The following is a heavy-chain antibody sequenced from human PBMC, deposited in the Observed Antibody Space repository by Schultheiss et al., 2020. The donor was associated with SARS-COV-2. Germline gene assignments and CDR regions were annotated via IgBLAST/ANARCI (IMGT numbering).Heavy chain of an antibody. CDR1: GFTFSSYE. V-gene: IGHV3-48*03. J-gene: IGHJ4*02. D-gene: IGHD6-13*01. Sequence: GGSLRLSCAASGFTFSSYEMNWVRQAPGKGLEWVSYISSSGSTIYYADSVKGRFTISRDNAKNSLYLQMNSLRAEDTAVYYCARLAAAGIVDYWGQGTLVTVSS. CDR2: ISSSGSTI. CDR3: ARLAAAGIVDY.